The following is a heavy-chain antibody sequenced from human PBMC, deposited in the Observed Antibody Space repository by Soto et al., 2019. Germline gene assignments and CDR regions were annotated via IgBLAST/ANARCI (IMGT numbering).Heavy chain of an antibody. D-gene: IGHD6-6*01. CDR2: MFASGST. Sequence: PSETLSLTCTVSGDSITSYDWSWMRQPAGKGLEWIGRMFASGSTNYNPSLRSRVTLSIDRAKKQLSLKLNSVTAADTAVYFCARGRYNTGSSIPYFDNWGQGTLVTVSS. CDR3: ARGRYNTGSSIPYFDN. CDR1: GDSITSYD. V-gene: IGHV4-4*07. J-gene: IGHJ4*02.